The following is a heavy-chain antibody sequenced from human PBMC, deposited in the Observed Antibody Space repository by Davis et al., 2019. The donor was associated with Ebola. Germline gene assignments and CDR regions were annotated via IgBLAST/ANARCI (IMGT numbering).Heavy chain of an antibody. J-gene: IGHJ3*02. CDR1: GFPFRGSY. CDR2: VTANSGDT. D-gene: IGHD3-3*01. Sequence: ASVKVSCKASGFPFRGSYVHWVRQAPGQGLEWMGWVTANSGDTNYAQKFQGRVTMTRDTSISTAYMELSRLRSDDTAVYYCARLGGISIFGVVIHIDAFDIWGQGTMVTVSS. V-gene: IGHV1-2*02. CDR3: ARLGGISIFGVVIHIDAFDI.